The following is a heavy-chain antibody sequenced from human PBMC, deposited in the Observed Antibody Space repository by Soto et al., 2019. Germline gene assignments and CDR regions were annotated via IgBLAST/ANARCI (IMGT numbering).Heavy chain of an antibody. D-gene: IGHD5-12*01. CDR1: GGSLSSGGYY. CDR2: IYYSGST. J-gene: IGHJ6*02. Sequence: PSATLSLTCTVSGGSLSSGGYYWTWIRQHPGKGLEWIGYIYYSGSTSYNPSLKSRVTISVDTSKNQFSLKLSSVTAADTAVYYCARWLQFGSYYGMDVWGQGTTVTVSS. V-gene: IGHV4-31*03. CDR3: ARWLQFGSYYGMDV.